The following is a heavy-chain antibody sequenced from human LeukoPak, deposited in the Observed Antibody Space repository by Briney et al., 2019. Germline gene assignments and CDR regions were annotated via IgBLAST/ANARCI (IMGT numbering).Heavy chain of an antibody. J-gene: IGHJ4*02. D-gene: IGHD3-22*01. CDR2: ISWNSGSI. CDR1: GFTFDDYA. Sequence: PGGSLRLSCAASGFTFDDYAMHWVPQAPGKGLEWVSGISWNSGSIGYADSVKGRFTISRDNAKNSLYLQMNSLRAEDTAVYYCASLQRRIYYDSSGNFDYWGQGTLVTVSS. V-gene: IGHV3-9*01. CDR3: ASLQRRIYYDSSGNFDY.